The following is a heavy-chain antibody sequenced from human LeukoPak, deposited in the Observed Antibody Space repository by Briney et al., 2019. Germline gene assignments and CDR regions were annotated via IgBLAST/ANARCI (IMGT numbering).Heavy chain of an antibody. V-gene: IGHV4-59*12. D-gene: IGHD3-3*01. Sequence: SETLSLTCTVSGGSISSYYWSWIRQPPGKGLEWIGYIYYSGSTNYNPSLKSRVTISVDTSKNQFSLKLSSVTAADTAVYYCARGKAGFWSGYYGYYYMDVWGKGTTVTVSS. J-gene: IGHJ6*03. CDR2: IYYSGST. CDR1: GGSISSYY. CDR3: ARGKAGFWSGYYGYYYMDV.